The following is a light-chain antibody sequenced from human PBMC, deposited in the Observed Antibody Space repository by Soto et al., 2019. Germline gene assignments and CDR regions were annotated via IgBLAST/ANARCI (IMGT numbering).Light chain of an antibody. V-gene: IGLV2-14*03. CDR1: GSDVGGYDS. Sequence: QSVLTQPASLSGSPGQSITISCTGTGSDVGGYDSVSWYQQHPGRAPKLIIYGVNNRPSGVSNRFSASKSADTASLTISGLQAEDEANYYCCSYTTSTTYAFGTGTKVTVL. CDR3: CSYTTSTTYA. CDR2: GVN. J-gene: IGLJ1*01.